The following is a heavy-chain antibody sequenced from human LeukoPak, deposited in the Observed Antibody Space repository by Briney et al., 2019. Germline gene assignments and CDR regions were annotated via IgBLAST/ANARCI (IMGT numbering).Heavy chain of an antibody. CDR1: GGSINSGDYY. J-gene: IGHJ5*02. CDR2: IYYSGST. V-gene: IGHV4-30-4*01. CDR3: ARDNSYYTTTSCYAYNWLDP. D-gene: IGHD2-2*01. Sequence: SETLSLTCTVSGGSINSGDYYWSWIRQPPGKGLEWIGYIYYSGSTYYNPSLKSRVTISIDTSKNQFSLKLSSVTAADTAVYYCARDNSYYTTTSCYAYNWLDPWGQGTLVTVSS.